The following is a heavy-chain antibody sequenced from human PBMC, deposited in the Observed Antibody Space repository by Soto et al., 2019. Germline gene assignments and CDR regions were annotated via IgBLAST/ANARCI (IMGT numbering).Heavy chain of an antibody. CDR2: ISSSRGVI. D-gene: IGHD7-27*01. J-gene: IGHJ6*03. CDR1: GFILSDCA. Sequence: EVQLVESGGGLVQPGGSLRLSCATSGFILSDCAMNWVRQAPGKGLEWVSYISSSRGVIDYADSVKGRFTVSRDNARNSLYLQMNSLRAEDTAVYYCARDLSWGSNWYYYMDVWGKGTTVTVSS. CDR3: ARDLSWGSNWYYYMDV. V-gene: IGHV3-48*01.